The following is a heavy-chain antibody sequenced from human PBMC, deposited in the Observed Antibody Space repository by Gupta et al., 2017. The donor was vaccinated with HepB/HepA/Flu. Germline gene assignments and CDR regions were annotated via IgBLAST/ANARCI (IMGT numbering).Heavy chain of an antibody. CDR2: ISVSGTET. CDR1: GFSLTTSA. J-gene: IGHJ4*02. D-gene: IGHD2/OR15-2a*01. Sequence: EVQLLESGGGLVQPGGSLRLSCVLSGFSLTTSAMNWVRQAPGKGLEWVSGISVSGTETYYADSVKGRFTISRDTSRNTLYLKMNSLRAGDAAVYYCERNISGGAFDSWGKGTLIAVS. CDR3: ERNISGGAFDS. V-gene: IGHV3-23*01.